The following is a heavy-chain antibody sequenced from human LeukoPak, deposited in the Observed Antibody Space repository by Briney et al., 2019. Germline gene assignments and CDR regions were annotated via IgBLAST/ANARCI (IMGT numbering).Heavy chain of an antibody. CDR2: IYYSGST. J-gene: IGHJ3*02. CDR1: GGSISSYY. D-gene: IGHD6-13*01. Sequence: PSETLSLTCTVSGGSISSYYWSWLRQPPGKGLEWLGYIYYSGSTNYNPSLKSRVTISVDTSKNQFSLKLSSVTAADTAVYYCARHVYSSSWYARAFDIWGQGTMVTVSS. CDR3: ARHVYSSSWYARAFDI. V-gene: IGHV4-59*08.